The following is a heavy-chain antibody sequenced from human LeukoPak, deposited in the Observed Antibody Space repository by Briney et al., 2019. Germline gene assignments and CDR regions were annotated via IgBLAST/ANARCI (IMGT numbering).Heavy chain of an antibody. Sequence: GESLKISCKGSGYSFTSYWIGWVRQMPGKGLEWMGIIYPGDSDTRYSPSFQGQVTILAAKSISTAYLQWSSLKASDTAMYYCATSGEQLQSPDDAFDIWGQGTMVTVSS. D-gene: IGHD6-6*01. V-gene: IGHV5-51*01. CDR2: IYPGDSDT. CDR1: GYSFTSYW. J-gene: IGHJ3*02. CDR3: ATSGEQLQSPDDAFDI.